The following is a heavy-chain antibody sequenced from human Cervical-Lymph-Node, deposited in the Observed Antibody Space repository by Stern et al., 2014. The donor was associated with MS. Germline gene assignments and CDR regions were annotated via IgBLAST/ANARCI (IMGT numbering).Heavy chain of an antibody. CDR2: FYSGIST. Sequence: VQLVQSGGTLVQPGGSLRLSCAASGSTVNSNYMTWVRQAPGKGLEWVSIFYSGISTYYAESVKGRFSFSIDNSKNTLFLHMNNLRVEDTAMYYCTREMAARRLDTWGQGTLVIVSA. CDR3: TREMAARRLDT. V-gene: IGHV3-66*01. J-gene: IGHJ5*02. D-gene: IGHD5-24*01. CDR1: GSTVNSNY.